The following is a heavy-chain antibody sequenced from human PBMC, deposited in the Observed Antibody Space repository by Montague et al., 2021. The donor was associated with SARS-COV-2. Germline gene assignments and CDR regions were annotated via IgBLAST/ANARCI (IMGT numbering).Heavy chain of an antibody. CDR1: GDSASSKSVA. Sequence: CAISGDSASSKSVAWNWIRQPPSRGLEWLGRTYYRSKWDSDYAESVKRRLVITPDTSKNQVSLQLNSVIPEDTAVYFCASSGITLTGLDAFDIWGQGTMVTVSS. CDR2: TYYRSKWDS. J-gene: IGHJ3*02. V-gene: IGHV6-1*01. D-gene: IGHD3-9*01. CDR3: ASSGITLTGLDAFDI.